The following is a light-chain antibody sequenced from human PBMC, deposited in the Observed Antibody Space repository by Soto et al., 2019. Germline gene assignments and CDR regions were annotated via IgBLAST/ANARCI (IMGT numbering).Light chain of an antibody. CDR2: KAS. CDR3: QHYNSYSEA. Sequence: DIQMTKSPSTLSGSVGDRVTITCRSSQTISSWLAWYQQKPGKAPKLLIYKASTLKSGDPSRFSGSGSGTEFTLTISSLQPDDFATYYCQHYNSYSEAFGQGTKVDIK. CDR1: QTISSW. V-gene: IGKV1-5*03. J-gene: IGKJ1*01.